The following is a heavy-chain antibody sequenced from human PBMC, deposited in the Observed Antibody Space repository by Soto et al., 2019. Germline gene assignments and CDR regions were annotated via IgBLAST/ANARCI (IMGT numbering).Heavy chain of an antibody. Sequence: SETLSLTCAVSGGSISSSNWWSWVRQPPGKGLEWIGEIYHSGSTNYNPSLKSRVTISVDKSKNQFSLKLSSVTAADTAVYYCARGRVIVGATLGAFDIWGQGTMVTVSS. V-gene: IGHV4-4*02. D-gene: IGHD1-26*01. CDR3: ARGRVIVGATLGAFDI. CDR2: IYHSGST. J-gene: IGHJ3*02. CDR1: GGSISSSNW.